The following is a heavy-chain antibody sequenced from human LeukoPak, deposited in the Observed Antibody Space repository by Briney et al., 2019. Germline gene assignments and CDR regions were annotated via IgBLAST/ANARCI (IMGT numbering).Heavy chain of an antibody. J-gene: IGHJ4*02. Sequence: SETLSLTCTVSGGSISSYYWSWIRQPPGKGLEWIGYIYYSGSTNYNPSLKSRVTVSVDTSKNQFSLKLSSVTAADTAVYYCAGTHGSGSYYNVGGYYFDYRGQGTLVTVSS. CDR3: AGTHGSGSYYNVGGYYFDY. CDR1: GGSISSYY. D-gene: IGHD3-10*01. V-gene: IGHV4-59*01. CDR2: IYYSGST.